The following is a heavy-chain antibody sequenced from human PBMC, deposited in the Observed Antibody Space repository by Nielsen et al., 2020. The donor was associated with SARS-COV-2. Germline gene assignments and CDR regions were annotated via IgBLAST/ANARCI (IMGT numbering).Heavy chain of an antibody. D-gene: IGHD5-24*01. Sequence: SVKVSCKASGGTFSSYAISWVRQAPGQGLEWMGRIIPILGIANYAQKFQGRVTITADESTSTAYMELSSLRSEDTAVYYCARDRVEMATMNSFDYWGQGTLVTVSS. CDR1: GGTFSSYA. V-gene: IGHV1-69*04. J-gene: IGHJ4*02. CDR3: ARDRVEMATMNSFDY. CDR2: IIPILGIA.